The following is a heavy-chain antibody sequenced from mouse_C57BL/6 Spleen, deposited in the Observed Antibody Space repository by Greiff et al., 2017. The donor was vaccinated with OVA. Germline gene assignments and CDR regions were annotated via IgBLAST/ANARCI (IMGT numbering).Heavy chain of an antibody. V-gene: IGHV5-17*01. Sequence: EVKLMESGGGLVKPGGSLKLSCAASGFTFSDYGMHWVRQAPEKGLEWVAYISSGSSTIYYADTVKGRFTIARDNAKNTLFLQMTSLRSEDTAMYDCARRGYGSSYWYFDVWGTGTTVTVSS. D-gene: IGHD1-1*01. J-gene: IGHJ1*03. CDR1: GFTFSDYG. CDR2: ISSGSSTI. CDR3: ARRGYGSSYWYFDV.